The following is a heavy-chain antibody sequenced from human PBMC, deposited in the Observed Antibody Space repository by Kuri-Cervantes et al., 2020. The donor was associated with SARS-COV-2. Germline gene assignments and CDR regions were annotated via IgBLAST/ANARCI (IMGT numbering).Heavy chain of an antibody. CDR3: ARGARDIVVVPAAKDWFDP. D-gene: IGHD2-2*01. CDR1: GFTFSTSW. Sequence: GESLKISCAASGFTFSTSWMSWVRQAPGKGLEWVANIGQDGSVKYYVDSAKGRFTISRDNAKNTLYLQMNSLRAEDTAVYYCARGARDIVVVPAAKDWFDPWGQGTLVTVSS. CDR2: IGQDGSVK. J-gene: IGHJ5*02. V-gene: IGHV3-7*01.